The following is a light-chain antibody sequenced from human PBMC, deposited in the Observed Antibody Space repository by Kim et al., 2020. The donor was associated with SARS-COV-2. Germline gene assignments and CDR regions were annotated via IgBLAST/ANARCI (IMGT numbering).Light chain of an antibody. Sequence: LSPGERAPLSCRASQSVYSGYFGWYQQKPGQAPRPLIYGASNRATGIPDRFSGSGSGTDFSLTISRLEPEDFAVYYCQQYTESSFTFGQGTKLEI. CDR3: QQYTESSFT. CDR1: QSVYSGY. CDR2: GAS. V-gene: IGKV3-20*01. J-gene: IGKJ2*01.